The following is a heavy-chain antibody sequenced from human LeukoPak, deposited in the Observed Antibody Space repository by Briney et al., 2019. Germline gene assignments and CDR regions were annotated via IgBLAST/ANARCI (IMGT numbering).Heavy chain of an antibody. CDR2: ISSSGSTI. D-gene: IGHD2-15*01. V-gene: IGHV3-48*03. CDR1: GFTFSSYE. Sequence: GGSLRLSCAASGFTFSSYEMNWVRQAPGKGLEWVSYISSSGSTIYYADSVKGRFTISRDNAKNSLYLQMNSLRAEGTAVYYCARESSGVDFDYWGQGTLVTVSS. J-gene: IGHJ4*02. CDR3: ARESSGVDFDY.